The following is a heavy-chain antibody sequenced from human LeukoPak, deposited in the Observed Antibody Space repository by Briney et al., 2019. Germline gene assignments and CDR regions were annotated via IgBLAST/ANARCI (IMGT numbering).Heavy chain of an antibody. D-gene: IGHD3-3*01. V-gene: IGHV4-39*07. CDR2: IYYSGST. Sequence: SETLSLTCTVSGGSISSSSYYWGWIRQPPGKGLEWIGSIYYSGSTYYNPSLKSRVTISVDTSKNQFSLKLSSVTAADTAVYYCARGPELRFLEWFKDYWGQGTMVTVSS. CDR1: GGSISSSSYY. CDR3: ARGPELRFLEWFKDY. J-gene: IGHJ3*01.